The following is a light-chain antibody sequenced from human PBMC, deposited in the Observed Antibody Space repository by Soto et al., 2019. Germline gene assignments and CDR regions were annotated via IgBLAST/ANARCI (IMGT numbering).Light chain of an antibody. CDR3: MQALQTPS. V-gene: IGKV2-28*01. CDR1: QSLLHSNGYNY. J-gene: IGKJ2*01. Sequence: DIVMTQSPLSLPVTPGEPASISCRSSQSLLHSNGYNYLDWYLQKPGQSPLLLIYLGSNRASGVPDRFSGSGSGTDFTLKISRVEAEDVGVYYCMQALQTPSFGQGTKVDIK. CDR2: LGS.